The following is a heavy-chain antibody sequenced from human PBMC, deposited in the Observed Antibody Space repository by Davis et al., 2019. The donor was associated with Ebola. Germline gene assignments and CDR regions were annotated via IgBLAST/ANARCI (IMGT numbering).Heavy chain of an antibody. V-gene: IGHV3-64*01. D-gene: IGHD1-26*01. CDR3: ARDFGSAIVGATDYFDY. Sequence: GESLKISCAASGFTFSSYAMHWVRQAPGKGLEYVSAISSNGGSTYYANSVKGRFTISRDNSKNTLYLQMNSLRAEDTAVYYCARDFGSAIVGATDYFDYWGQGTLVTVSS. CDR1: GFTFSSYA. CDR2: ISSNGGST. J-gene: IGHJ4*02.